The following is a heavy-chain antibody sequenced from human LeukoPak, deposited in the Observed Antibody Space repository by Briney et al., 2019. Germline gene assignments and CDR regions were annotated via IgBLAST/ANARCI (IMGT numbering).Heavy chain of an antibody. CDR3: ARQTGSGLFILP. CDR1: VGSISSSSFY. CDR2: LYYSGNT. V-gene: IGHV4-39*07. J-gene: IGHJ4*02. D-gene: IGHD3/OR15-3a*01. Sequence: PSETLSLTRTVSVGSISSSSFYWGWIRQPPGKGLEWIGSLYYSGNTYYNPSLKSRVTISVDTSKNQFSLKLNSVTAADTAVYYCARQTGSGLFILPGGQGTLVTVSS.